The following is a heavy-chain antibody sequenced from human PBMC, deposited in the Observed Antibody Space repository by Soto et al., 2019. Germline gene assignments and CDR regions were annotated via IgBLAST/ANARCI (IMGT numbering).Heavy chain of an antibody. V-gene: IGHV3-30-3*01. D-gene: IGHD5-12*01. CDR2: ISYDGSNK. Sequence: QVQLVESGGGVVQPGRSLRLSCAASGFTFSSYAMHWVRQAPGKRLEWVAVISYDGSNKYYADSVKGRFTISSDNSKNTLYLQMNSLRAENTAVYYCARPLVATIEGGYFDYWGQGTLVTVSS. J-gene: IGHJ4*02. CDR1: GFTFSSYA. CDR3: ARPLVATIEGGYFDY.